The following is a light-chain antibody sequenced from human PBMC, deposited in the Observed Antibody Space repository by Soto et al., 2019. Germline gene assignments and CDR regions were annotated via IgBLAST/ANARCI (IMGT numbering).Light chain of an antibody. Sequence: QSALTQPASVSGSPGQSITISCTGTSSDVGVYNYVSWYQQHPGKAPKLIIYEVSVRPSGVSDRFSGSKSGNTASLTISGLQAEDEADYYCSSYTSSSTLVFGGGTQLTV. CDR3: SSYTSSSTLV. CDR1: SSDVGVYNY. CDR2: EVS. J-gene: IGLJ2*01. V-gene: IGLV2-14*01.